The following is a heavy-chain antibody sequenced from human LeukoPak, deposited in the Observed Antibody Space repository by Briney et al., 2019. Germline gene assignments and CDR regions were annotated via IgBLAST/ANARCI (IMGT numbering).Heavy chain of an antibody. V-gene: IGHV3-23*01. CDR1: GFTFSSYA. CDR2: ISGSGGST. D-gene: IGHD3-10*01. J-gene: IGHJ4*02. CDR3: ARSRSMVRGGPTDF. Sequence: GGSLRLSCAASGFTFSSYAMSWVRQAPGKGLEWVSAISGSGGSTYYADSVKGRFTISRDNSKNTLYLQMNSLRAEDTAVYYCARSRSMVRGGPTDFWGQGTLVTVSS.